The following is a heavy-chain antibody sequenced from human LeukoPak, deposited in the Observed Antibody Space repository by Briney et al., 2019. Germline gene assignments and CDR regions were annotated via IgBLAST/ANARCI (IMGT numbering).Heavy chain of an antibody. J-gene: IGHJ6*03. Sequence: GASVSVSCKASGYTFTIYGISWVRQAAGQGGEWMGWISAYNGNTNYAQKLQGRVTITTDTSTSTAYMELRSLRSDDTAVYYCARVAEYYGSGSMGYYMDVWGKGTTVTISS. CDR1: GYTFTIYG. D-gene: IGHD3-10*01. V-gene: IGHV1-18*01. CDR2: ISAYNGNT. CDR3: ARVAEYYGSGSMGYYMDV.